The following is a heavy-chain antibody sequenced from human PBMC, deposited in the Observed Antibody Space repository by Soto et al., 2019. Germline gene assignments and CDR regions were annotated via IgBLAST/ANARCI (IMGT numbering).Heavy chain of an antibody. J-gene: IGHJ4*02. D-gene: IGHD3-16*01. V-gene: IGHV4-59*08. CDR3: ARRWGTTFDS. CDR1: GGSISNYY. CDR2: IYYSGST. Sequence: QVQLQESGPGLVKPSETLSLTCTVSGGSISNYYWSWIRQPPGKGLEWIGYIYYSGSTNYNPSLKSRVTISVDTSKNQFSLKLSSVTAADTAVYYCARRWGTTFDSWGQGTLVPVSS.